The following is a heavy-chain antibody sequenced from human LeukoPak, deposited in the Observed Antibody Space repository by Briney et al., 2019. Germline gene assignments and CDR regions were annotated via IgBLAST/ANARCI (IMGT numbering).Heavy chain of an antibody. J-gene: IGHJ4*02. CDR1: GYTFTGYY. D-gene: IGHD2-15*01. CDR3: ARSPAIRYCSGGSCCLFDY. Sequence: ASVKVSCKASGYTFTGYYMHWVRQAPGQGLEWMGWIIPNSGGTNYAQKFQGRVTMTRDTSISTAYMELSRLRSDDTAVYYCARSPAIRYCSGGSCCLFDYWGQGTLVTVSS. V-gene: IGHV1-2*02. CDR2: IIPNSGGT.